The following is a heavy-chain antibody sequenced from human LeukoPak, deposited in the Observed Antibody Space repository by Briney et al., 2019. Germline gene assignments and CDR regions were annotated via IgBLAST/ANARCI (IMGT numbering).Heavy chain of an antibody. Sequence: ASVKVSCKASGYTFTGYYMHWVRQAPGQGLEWMGWMNPNTANTGYAQRFQGKVTMTRSTSINTAYMELSSLTSEDTAVYYCTRGSRAGSTVEEFDYWGQGTLVTVSS. CDR1: GYTFTGYY. D-gene: IGHD4-17*01. V-gene: IGHV1-8*02. CDR2: MNPNTANT. J-gene: IGHJ4*02. CDR3: TRGSRAGSTVEEFDY.